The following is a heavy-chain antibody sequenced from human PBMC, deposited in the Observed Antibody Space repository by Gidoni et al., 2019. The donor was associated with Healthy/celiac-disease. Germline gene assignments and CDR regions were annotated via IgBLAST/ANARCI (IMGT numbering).Heavy chain of an antibody. CDR2: IYYSGST. V-gene: IGHV4-39*01. CDR3: ARGSSLYSSGWYGNFDY. J-gene: IGHJ4*02. CDR1: GGSISSSSYY. Sequence: QLQLQESGPGLVMPSETLSLTCTVSGGSISSSSYYWGWIRQPPGKGPEWIGSIYYSGSTYYNPSLKSRVTISVDTSKNQFSLKLSSVTAADTAVYYCARGSSLYSSGWYGNFDYWGQGTLVTVSS. D-gene: IGHD6-19*01.